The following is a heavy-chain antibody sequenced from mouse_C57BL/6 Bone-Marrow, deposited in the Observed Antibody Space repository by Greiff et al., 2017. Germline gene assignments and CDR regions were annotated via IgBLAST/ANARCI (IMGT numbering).Heavy chain of an antibody. V-gene: IGHV1-53*01. CDR2: INPSNGGT. Sequence: QVQLQQPGTELVKPGASVKLSCKASGYTFTSYWMHWVKQRPGQGLEWIGNINPSNGGTNYNEKFKSKATLTVDKSSSTAYMQLSSLTSEYSAVYYCARSDYYGRPFAYWGQGTLVTVSA. CDR1: GYTFTSYW. D-gene: IGHD1-1*01. CDR3: ARSDYYGRPFAY. J-gene: IGHJ3*01.